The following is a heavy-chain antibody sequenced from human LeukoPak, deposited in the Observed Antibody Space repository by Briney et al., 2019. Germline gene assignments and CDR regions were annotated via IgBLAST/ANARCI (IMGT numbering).Heavy chain of an antibody. CDR1: GGSISSYY. J-gene: IGHJ4*02. V-gene: IGHV4-59*01. D-gene: IGHD1-1*01. Sequence: PSETLSLTCTVSGGSISSYYWSWIRQPLGKGLEWIGYISYSGTTNYNPSLKSRVTISVAPSKNQFSLKLRSVTAPDTAVYYCARDRGTYFDYWGQGTLVTVSS. CDR3: ARDRGTYFDY. CDR2: ISYSGTT.